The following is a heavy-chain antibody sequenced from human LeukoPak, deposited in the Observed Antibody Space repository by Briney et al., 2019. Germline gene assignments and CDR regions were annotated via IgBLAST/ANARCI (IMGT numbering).Heavy chain of an antibody. V-gene: IGHV4-39*07. J-gene: IGHJ4*02. CDR3: ARSLPYYDSSGYYYRPKVYYFDY. Sequence: SETLSLTCTVSGGSISSGGYYWSWIRQPPGKGLEWIGEINHSGSTNYNPSLKSRVTISVDTSKNQFSLKLSSVTAADTAVYYCARSLPYYDSSGYYYRPKVYYFDYWGQGTLVTVSS. CDR2: INHSGST. CDR1: GGSISSGGYY. D-gene: IGHD3-22*01.